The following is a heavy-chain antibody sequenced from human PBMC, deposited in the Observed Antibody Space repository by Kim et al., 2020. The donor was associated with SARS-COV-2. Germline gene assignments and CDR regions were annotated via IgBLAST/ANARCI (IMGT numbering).Heavy chain of an antibody. CDR2: ITSSSGAI. J-gene: IGHJ6*02. CDR3: ARDLDRGTVIVVVPRMDV. Sequence: GGSLRLSCAASGFTSSYYSMNWVRQAPGKGLEWVSSITSSSGAIYYADSVKGRFTISRDNAKNLLYLQMNSLRDEDTAVYYCARDLDRGTVIVVVPRMDVWGPGTTVTVSS. V-gene: IGHV3-48*02. CDR1: GFTSSYYS. D-gene: IGHD3-22*01.